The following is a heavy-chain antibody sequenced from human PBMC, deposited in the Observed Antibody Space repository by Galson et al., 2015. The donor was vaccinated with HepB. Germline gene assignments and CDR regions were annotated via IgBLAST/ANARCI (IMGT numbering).Heavy chain of an antibody. CDR2: IKQDGSAE. D-gene: IGHD4-17*01. Sequence: SLRLSCAASGFTFSSYWMSWVRQAPGKGLEWVANIKQDGSAEYYVDSVKGRFTISRDNAKNSLYLQMNSLRAEDTALYYCARDGGDYFTNNYFDYWGQGTLVTVSS. V-gene: IGHV3-7*03. J-gene: IGHJ4*02. CDR3: ARDGGDYFTNNYFDY. CDR1: GFTFSSYW.